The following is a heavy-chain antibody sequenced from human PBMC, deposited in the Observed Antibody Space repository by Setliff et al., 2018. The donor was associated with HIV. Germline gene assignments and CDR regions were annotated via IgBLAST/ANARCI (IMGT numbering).Heavy chain of an antibody. J-gene: IGHJ4*02. CDR2: ISAYSGNR. CDR1: GYTLSDYG. V-gene: IGHV1-18*01. CDR3: ARTMDYGDYEPLDY. D-gene: IGHD4-17*01. Sequence: ASVKVSCKASGYTLSDYGMTWVRQAPGQGLEWMAWISAYSGNRKFAQKFQGRVTVTRDTSTSTAYMELTSLRSDDTAVHYCARTMDYGDYEPLDYWGQGTLVTVSS.